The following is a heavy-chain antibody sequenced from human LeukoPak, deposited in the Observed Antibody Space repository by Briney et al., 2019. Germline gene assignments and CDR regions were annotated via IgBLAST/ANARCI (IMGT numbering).Heavy chain of an antibody. CDR2: IYSSGTT. Sequence: SETLSLTCVVPGGSLHRSFWTWVRQPPGKGLEWIGRIYSSGTTDYSPSLKSRLTISIDTSKNQFSLRLASVTAADTAVYCGRRPAVDGPIDNWGQGILVAVSS. CDR1: GGSLHRSF. V-gene: IGHV4-59*01. CDR3: GRRPAVDGPIDN. J-gene: IGHJ4*02. D-gene: IGHD3/OR15-3a*01.